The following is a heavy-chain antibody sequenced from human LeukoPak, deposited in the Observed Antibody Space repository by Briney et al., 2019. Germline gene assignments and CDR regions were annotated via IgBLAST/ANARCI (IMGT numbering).Heavy chain of an antibody. V-gene: IGHV1-18*01. J-gene: IGHJ3*02. Sequence: ASVKVSCKASGYTFTNYAIIWVRQAPGQGLEWMGWINAYNGNTNYAQKLQGRITMTTDTSTSTAYMELRSLRSDDTAVYYCARDPSAYYYGSGSHRNAFDIWGQGTMVTVSS. CDR2: INAYNGNT. D-gene: IGHD3-10*01. CDR3: ARDPSAYYYGSGSHRNAFDI. CDR1: GYTFTNYA.